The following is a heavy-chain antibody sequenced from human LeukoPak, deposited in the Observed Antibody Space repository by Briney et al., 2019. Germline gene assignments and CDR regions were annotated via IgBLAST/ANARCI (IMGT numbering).Heavy chain of an antibody. V-gene: IGHV3-7*01. CDR3: ARAGWTGNFYYYYYAMDV. Sequence: PGGSLRLSCAASGFTFSSYWMSWVRQAPGKGLEWVANIKQDGSEKYYVDSVKGRFTISGDNAKNSLYLQMNSLRAEDTAVYYCARAGWTGNFYYYYYAMDVWGQGTTVTVSS. CDR2: IKQDGSEK. D-gene: IGHD3/OR15-3a*01. CDR1: GFTFSSYW. J-gene: IGHJ6*02.